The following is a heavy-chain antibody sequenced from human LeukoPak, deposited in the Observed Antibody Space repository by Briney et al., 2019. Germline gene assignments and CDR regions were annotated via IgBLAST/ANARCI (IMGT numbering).Heavy chain of an antibody. D-gene: IGHD4-11*01. CDR2: MNPNSGNT. CDR3: ASGYGYSNYCDY. J-gene: IGHJ4*02. Sequence: ASVKVSCKASGYTFTSYDINWVRQATGQGLEWMGWMNPNSGNTGYAQKFQGRVTITADKSTSTAYMELSSLRSEDTAVYYCASGYGYSNYCDYWGQGTLVTVSS. V-gene: IGHV1-8*01. CDR1: GYTFTSYD.